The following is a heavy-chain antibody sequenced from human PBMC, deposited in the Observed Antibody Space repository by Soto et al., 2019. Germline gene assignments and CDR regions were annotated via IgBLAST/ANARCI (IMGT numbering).Heavy chain of an antibody. CDR2: INPNSGDT. J-gene: IGHJ4*02. CDR1: GYTFTGYY. Sequence: GASVKVSCKASGYTFTGYYMHWVRQAPGQGLEWMGWINPNSGDTNYAQKFQGRVTMTRDTSISTAYMELSRLRSDDTAVYYCARVKGVAVPCFDYWGQGTLVTVSS. D-gene: IGHD6-19*01. CDR3: ARVKGVAVPCFDY. V-gene: IGHV1-2*02.